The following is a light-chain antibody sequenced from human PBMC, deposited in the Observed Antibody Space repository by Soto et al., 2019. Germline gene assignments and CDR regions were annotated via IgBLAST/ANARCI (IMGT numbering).Light chain of an antibody. Sequence: LTQPPSVSGAPGQSVTISCTGSSSNIGAGYDVHWYQQLPGTAPKVLIYGNSNRPSGVPDRFSGSKSGTSASLAITGLQAEDEADYYCQSYDSSLSGYVFGTGTKVTVL. CDR1: SSNIGAGYD. CDR3: QSYDSSLSGYV. J-gene: IGLJ1*01. CDR2: GNS. V-gene: IGLV1-40*01.